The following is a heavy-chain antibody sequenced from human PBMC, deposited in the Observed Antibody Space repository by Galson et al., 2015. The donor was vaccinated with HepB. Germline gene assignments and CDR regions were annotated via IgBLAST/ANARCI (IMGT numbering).Heavy chain of an antibody. Sequence: QSGAEVKKPGESLRISCRGSGYSFTTYWINWVRQLPGKGLEWMGRIQPGDSYTNQSPSFEGHVTMSADKSISTAYLQWSSLKASDTAIYYCARHPIVGAPYDAFDIWGQGTMVTVSS. CDR1: GYSFTTYW. CDR3: ARHPIVGAPYDAFDI. J-gene: IGHJ3*02. CDR2: IQPGDSYT. D-gene: IGHD1-26*01. V-gene: IGHV5-10-1*01.